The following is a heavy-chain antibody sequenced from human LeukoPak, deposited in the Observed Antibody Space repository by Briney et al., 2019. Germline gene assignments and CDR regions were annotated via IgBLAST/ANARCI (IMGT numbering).Heavy chain of an antibody. J-gene: IGHJ4*02. D-gene: IGHD3-22*01. CDR2: IRSKAYGGTT. CDR1: GFTFGDYA. V-gene: IGHV3-49*03. Sequence: GGSLRLSCTASGFTFGDYAMSWLRQAPGKGLEWVGFIRSKAYGGTTEYAASVKGRFTISRDDSKSIAYLQMNSLKTEDTAVYYCTRATGYYYDSSGYYFDYWGQGTLVTVSS. CDR3: TRATGYYYDSSGYYFDY.